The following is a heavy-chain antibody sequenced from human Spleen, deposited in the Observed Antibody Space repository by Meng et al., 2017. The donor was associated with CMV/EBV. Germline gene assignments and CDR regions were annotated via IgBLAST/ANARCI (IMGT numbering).Heavy chain of an antibody. J-gene: IGHJ4*02. D-gene: IGHD3-3*01. Sequence: KVSCKTSGYSFTSYWIGWVRQMPGKGLEWMGIIYPGDSDTRYSPSFQGQVTISADKSISTAYLQWSSLKASDTAMYYCARAGYDFWSGYYGDYWGQGTLVTVSS. CDR1: GYSFTSYW. V-gene: IGHV5-51*01. CDR2: IYPGDSDT. CDR3: ARAGYDFWSGYYGDY.